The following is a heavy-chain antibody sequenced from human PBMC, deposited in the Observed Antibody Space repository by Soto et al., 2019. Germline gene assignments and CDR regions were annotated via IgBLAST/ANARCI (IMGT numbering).Heavy chain of an antibody. Sequence: GGSLRLSCTASGFTFSSYAMSWVRQAPGKGLEWVSAISGSGGSTYYADSVKGRFTISRDNSKNTLYLQMNSLRAEDTAVYYCAKDFQGAYYYYYYGMDVWGQGTTVTVSS. V-gene: IGHV3-23*01. CDR1: GFTFSSYA. J-gene: IGHJ6*02. CDR2: ISGSGGST. CDR3: AKDFQGAYYYYYYGMDV. D-gene: IGHD3-16*01.